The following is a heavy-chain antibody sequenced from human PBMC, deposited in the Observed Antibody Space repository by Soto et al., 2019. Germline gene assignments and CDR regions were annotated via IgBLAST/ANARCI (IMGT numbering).Heavy chain of an antibody. Sequence: QVQLVQSGAEVKKPGSSVKVSCKASGDTFSSYAISWVRQAPGQGLEWMGGIIPIFGTANYAQKFQGRVTITADESTSTAYMELSSLRSEDTAVYYCARDRGYYYGSVNYFDYWGQGTLVTVSS. V-gene: IGHV1-69*01. D-gene: IGHD3-10*01. CDR2: IIPIFGTA. J-gene: IGHJ4*02. CDR1: GDTFSSYA. CDR3: ARDRGYYYGSVNYFDY.